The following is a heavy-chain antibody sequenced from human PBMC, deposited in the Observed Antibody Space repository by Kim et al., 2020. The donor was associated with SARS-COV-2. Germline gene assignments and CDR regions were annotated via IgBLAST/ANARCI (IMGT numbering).Heavy chain of an antibody. Sequence: GGSLRLSCAASGFTFSDYYMSWIRQAPGKGLEWVSYISSSSSYTNYADSVKGRFTISRDNAKNSLYLQMNSLRAEDTAVYYCARVLKHFTVFLGMDVWGQGTTVTVSS. CDR2: ISSSSSYT. V-gene: IGHV3-11*06. CDR1: GFTFSDYY. CDR3: ARVLKHFTVFLGMDV. D-gene: IGHD3-9*01. J-gene: IGHJ6*02.